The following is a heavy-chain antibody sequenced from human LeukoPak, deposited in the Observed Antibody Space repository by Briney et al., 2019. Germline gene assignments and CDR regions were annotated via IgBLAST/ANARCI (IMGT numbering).Heavy chain of an antibody. V-gene: IGHV3-74*01. CDR2: MNNDGSST. D-gene: IGHD6-19*01. CDR1: GFTFSSYW. J-gene: IGHJ4*02. Sequence: GGSLRLSCAASGFTFSSYWMHWVRQAPGKGLVWVSRMNNDGSSTIYADSVKGRFTISRVNAKNTLYLQMNSLRAEDTAVYYCARADGSGWLTYWGQGTLVTVSS. CDR3: ARADGSGWLTY.